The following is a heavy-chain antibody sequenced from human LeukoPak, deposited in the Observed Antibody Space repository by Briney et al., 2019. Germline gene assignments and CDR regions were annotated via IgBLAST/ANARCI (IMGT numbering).Heavy chain of an antibody. Sequence: SETLSLTCTVSGGSISSSSYYWGWIRQPPGKGLEWIGEISHSGSTKYNPSLKSRVTISVDTSKNQFTLKLTSVTAADTAVYYCVRQRSHYEILTGYFRTPSFDYWGQGTLVTVSS. J-gene: IGHJ4*02. CDR3: VRQRSHYEILTGYFRTPSFDY. CDR1: GGSISSSSYY. V-gene: IGHV4-39*01. CDR2: ISHSGST. D-gene: IGHD3-9*01.